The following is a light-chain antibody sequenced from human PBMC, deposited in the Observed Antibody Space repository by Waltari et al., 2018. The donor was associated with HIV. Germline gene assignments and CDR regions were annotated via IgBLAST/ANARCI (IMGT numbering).Light chain of an antibody. Sequence: DIVMTQSPDSLAVSLGETATINCRSSQSLLYSSNNKNYLAWYQHKQGQPPKLLIYWASTRESGVPDRFSGSESGTDFTLTISSLQADDVAVYYCQQYYTTPRTFGQGTKLEIK. CDR2: WAS. CDR3: QQYYTTPRT. CDR1: QSLLYSSNNKNY. V-gene: IGKV4-1*01. J-gene: IGKJ2*01.